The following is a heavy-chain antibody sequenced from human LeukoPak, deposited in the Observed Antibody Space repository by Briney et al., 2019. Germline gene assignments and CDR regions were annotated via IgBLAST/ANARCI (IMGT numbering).Heavy chain of an antibody. Sequence: GGPLRLSCAASGFTFSSYGMHWVRQAPGKGLEWVAVIWYDGSNKYYADSVKGRFTISRDNSKNTLYLQMNSLRAEDTAVYYCARDKITGTTGGYYYGMDVWGQGTTVTVSS. CDR2: IWYDGSNK. J-gene: IGHJ6*02. CDR1: GFTFSSYG. V-gene: IGHV3-33*01. CDR3: ARDKITGTTGGYYYGMDV. D-gene: IGHD1-7*01.